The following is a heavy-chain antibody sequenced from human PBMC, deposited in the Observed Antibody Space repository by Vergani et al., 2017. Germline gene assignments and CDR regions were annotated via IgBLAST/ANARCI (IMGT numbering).Heavy chain of an antibody. V-gene: IGHV3-7*03. CDR3: VRVKGANWNDDLYVI. Sequence: EVEVVESGGGLVQPGGSLRLSCAASGFRFSNYWMHWLRQAPGKGLEWVAAIKGDGSAKQYVESVKGRFTISRDDSKSYLYLQMNSLQTEDTALYYCVRVKGANWNDDLYVIWGRGTMVTVSS. D-gene: IGHD1-1*01. CDR2: IKGDGSAK. J-gene: IGHJ3*02. CDR1: GFRFSNYW.